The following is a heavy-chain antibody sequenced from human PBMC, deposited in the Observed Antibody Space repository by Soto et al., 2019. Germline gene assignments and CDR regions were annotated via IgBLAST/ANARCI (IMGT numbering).Heavy chain of an antibody. D-gene: IGHD1-20*01. J-gene: IGHJ2*01. CDR1: GGSSRAYH. CDR2: FSYSGSL. CDR3: AGGPRYGSFAL. V-gene: IGHV4-34*01. Sequence: SETLSLTCSVYGGSSRAYHWSWIRQSPGEGLEWIGEFSYSGSLNYNPSLKRRVAVSLDTSTDHFSLTMTSVTAADTGVYFCAGGPRYGSFALWGSGTLVT.